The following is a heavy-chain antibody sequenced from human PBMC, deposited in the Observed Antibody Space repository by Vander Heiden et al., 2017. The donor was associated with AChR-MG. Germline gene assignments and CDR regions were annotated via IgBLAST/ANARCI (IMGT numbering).Heavy chain of an antibody. CDR3: ARVSGSGSYYPINFDY. CDR1: GGTFSSYA. D-gene: IGHD3-10*01. V-gene: IGHV1-69*01. J-gene: IGHJ4*02. CDR2: IIPIFGTA. Sequence: QVQLVQSGDEVKKPGSSVKVSCKASGGTFSSYAISWVRQAPGQGLEWMGGIIPIFGTANYAQKFQGRVTITADESTSTAYMELSSLRSEDTAVYYCARVSGSGSYYPINFDYWGQGTLVTVSS.